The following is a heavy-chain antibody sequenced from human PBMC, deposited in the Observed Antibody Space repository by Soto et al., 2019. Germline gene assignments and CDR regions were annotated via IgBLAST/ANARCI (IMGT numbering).Heavy chain of an antibody. CDR2: IDPGDSYT. CDR1: RDSLTSYL. D-gene: IGHD3-10*01. Sequence: XESLKISREGSRDSLTSYLLIWVRQMPGKGLEWMGRIDPGDSYTYYSPSFQGHVTISADKSISTAYLQWSSLKDSDTAMYYCATTIGGWVRGAFHNWLGTWGQGTRVTVSS. J-gene: IGHJ5*02. V-gene: IGHV5-10-1*01. CDR3: ATTIGGWVRGAFHNWLGT.